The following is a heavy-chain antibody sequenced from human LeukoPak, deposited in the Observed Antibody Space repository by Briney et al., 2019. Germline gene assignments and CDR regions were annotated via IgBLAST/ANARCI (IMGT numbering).Heavy chain of an antibody. J-gene: IGHJ6*03. CDR2: INHSGST. Sequence: SETLSLTCAVHGGSFSGYYWSWIRQPPGKGLEWIGEINHSGSTNYNPSLKSRVTISVDTSKNQFSLKLSSVTAADTAVYYCARGGNSGYVGTRSYYYYYVDVWGKGTTVTVSS. D-gene: IGHD5-12*01. V-gene: IGHV4-34*01. CDR3: ARGGNSGYVGTRSYYYYYVDV. CDR1: GGSFSGYY.